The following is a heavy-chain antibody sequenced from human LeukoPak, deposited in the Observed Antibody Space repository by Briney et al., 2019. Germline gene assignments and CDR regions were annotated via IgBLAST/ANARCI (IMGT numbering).Heavy chain of an antibody. CDR3: ARARITMVRGVIISYNWFDP. V-gene: IGHV4-61*02. D-gene: IGHD3-10*01. Sequence: SETLSLTCTVSGGSIGSGSYYWSWIRQPAGKGLEWIGRIYTSGSTNYNPSLKSRVTISVDTSKNQFSLKLSSVTAADTAVYYCARARITMVRGVIISYNWFDPWGQGTLVTVSS. J-gene: IGHJ5*02. CDR1: GGSIGSGSYY. CDR2: IYTSGST.